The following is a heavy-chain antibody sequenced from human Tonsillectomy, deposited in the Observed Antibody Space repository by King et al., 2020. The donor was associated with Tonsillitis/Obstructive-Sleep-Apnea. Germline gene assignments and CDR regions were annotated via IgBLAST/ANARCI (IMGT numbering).Heavy chain of an antibody. CDR3: RTAIHGGSDY. J-gene: IGHJ4*02. Sequence: VQLVQSGGGVVQPGRSRRLSCAASGFTFSSYAMHWVRQAPGKGLEWVAVISYDGSNKYYADSVKGRFTISRDNSKNTLYLQMNSLRAEATAVYFVRTAIHGGSDYWGQGTLVTVSS. CDR1: GFTFSSYA. D-gene: IGHD2-21*02. CDR2: ISYDGSNK. V-gene: IGHV3-30*04.